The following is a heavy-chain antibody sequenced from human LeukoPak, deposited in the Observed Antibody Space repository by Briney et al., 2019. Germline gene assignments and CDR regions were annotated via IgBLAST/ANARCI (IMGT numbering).Heavy chain of an antibody. D-gene: IGHD1-26*01. CDR2: IIIEGTSR. CDR1: GFTFSNYW. CDR3: ARGPAANSGNYYAGDY. J-gene: IGHJ4*02. Sequence: GGSLRLSCAASGFTFSNYWMHWVRQVPGKGLVCVSRIIIEGTSRSYADSVKGRFTISRDNAKNTLYLQMNSLNSEDSAAYYCARGPAANSGNYYAGDYWGQGTLVTVSS. V-gene: IGHV3-74*01.